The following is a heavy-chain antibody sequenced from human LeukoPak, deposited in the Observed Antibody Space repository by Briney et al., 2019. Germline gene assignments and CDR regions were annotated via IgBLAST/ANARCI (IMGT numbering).Heavy chain of an antibody. CDR1: GGSFSGYY. Sequence: SETVSLTCAVYGGSFSGYYWSWIRQSPGKGLEWIGEINHSGSTNYNPSLKSRVTISVDTSKNQFSLKLSSVTAADTAVYYCARGPGYCSSTSCYLFYYYYYGMDVWGQGTTVTVSS. CDR2: INHSGST. D-gene: IGHD2-2*01. J-gene: IGHJ6*02. CDR3: ARGPGYCSSTSCYLFYYYYYGMDV. V-gene: IGHV4-34*01.